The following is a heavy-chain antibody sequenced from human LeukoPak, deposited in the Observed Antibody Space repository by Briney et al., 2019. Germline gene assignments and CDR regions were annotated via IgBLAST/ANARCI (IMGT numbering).Heavy chain of an antibody. CDR2: IYYSGST. CDR3: ARHAALNWFDP. J-gene: IGHJ5*02. Sequence: SETLSLTCTVSGGSISSYYWSWIRQPPGKGLEWIGYIYYSGSTNYNPSLESRVTISVDTSKNQFSLKLSSVTAADTAVYYCARHAALNWFDPWGQGTLVTVSS. CDR1: GGSISSYY. V-gene: IGHV4-59*08.